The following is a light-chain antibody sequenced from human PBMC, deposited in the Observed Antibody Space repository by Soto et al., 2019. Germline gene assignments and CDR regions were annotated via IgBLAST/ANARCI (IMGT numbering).Light chain of an antibody. CDR3: LHDYNYPYT. Sequence: IQMTQSPSSLSASVGDRVTITCRASQSISSYLNWYRQKPGKAPKLLIYAASSLQSGVPSRFSGSGSGTDFTLTISSLQPEDFATYYCLHDYNYPYTFGQGTKVDIK. CDR1: QSISSY. J-gene: IGKJ2*01. CDR2: AAS. V-gene: IGKV1-6*01.